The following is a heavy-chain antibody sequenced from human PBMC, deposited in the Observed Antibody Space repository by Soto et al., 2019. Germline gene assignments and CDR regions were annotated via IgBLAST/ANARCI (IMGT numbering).Heavy chain of an antibody. D-gene: IGHD5-18*01. CDR1: GFTFSSYS. V-gene: IGHV3-48*02. CDR2: ISSSSSTI. J-gene: IGHJ4*02. CDR3: ARDTSGYSYGPYFDY. Sequence: GGSLRLSCAASGFTFSSYSMNWVRQAPGKGLEWVSYISSSSSTIYYADSVKGRFTISRDNAKNSLYLQMNSLRDEDTAVFYCARDTSGYSYGPYFDYWGQGTLVTVSS.